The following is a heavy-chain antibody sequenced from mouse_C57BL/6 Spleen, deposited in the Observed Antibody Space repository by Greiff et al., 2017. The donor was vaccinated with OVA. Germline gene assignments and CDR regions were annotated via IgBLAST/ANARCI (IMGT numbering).Heavy chain of an antibody. V-gene: IGHV1-4*01. D-gene: IGHD2-4*01. J-gene: IGHJ4*01. CDR1: GYTFTSYT. CDR3: ARGDDDGGYYYAMDY. Sequence: QVQLQQSGAELARPGASVKMSCKASGYTFTSYTMHWVKQRPGQGLEWIGYINPSSGYTKYNQKFKDKATLTADKSSSTAYMQLSSLTSEDSAVYYCARGDDDGGYYYAMDYWVQGTSVAVSS. CDR2: INPSSGYT.